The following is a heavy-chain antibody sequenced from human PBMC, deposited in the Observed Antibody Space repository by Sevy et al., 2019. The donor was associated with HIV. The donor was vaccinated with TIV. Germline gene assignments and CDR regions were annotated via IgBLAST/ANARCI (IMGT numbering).Heavy chain of an antibody. Sequence: GGSLRLSCAASGFTFSSYGMHWVRQAPGKGLEWVAVIWYDGSNKYYADSVKGRFTIPRDNSKNTLYLQMNSLRAEDTAVYYCARCFGSGSYGFDSWGQGTLVTVSS. CDR2: IWYDGSNK. V-gene: IGHV3-33*01. D-gene: IGHD3-10*01. CDR3: ARCFGSGSYGFDS. J-gene: IGHJ4*02. CDR1: GFTFSSYG.